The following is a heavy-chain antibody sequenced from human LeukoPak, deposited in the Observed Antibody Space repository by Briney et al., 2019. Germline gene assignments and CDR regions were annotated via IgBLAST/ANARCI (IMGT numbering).Heavy chain of an antibody. CDR2: IKQDGSEK. CDR1: GFTFSSYW. Sequence: GGSLRLSCAASGFTFSSYWTSWVRQAPGKGLEWVANIKQDGSEKYYVDSVKGRFTISRDNSKNTLYLQMNSLRAEDTAVYYCAKDNQAGAAAGTSYYYYYYMDVWGKGTTVTVSS. V-gene: IGHV3-7*01. J-gene: IGHJ6*03. D-gene: IGHD6-13*01. CDR3: AKDNQAGAAAGTSYYYYYYMDV.